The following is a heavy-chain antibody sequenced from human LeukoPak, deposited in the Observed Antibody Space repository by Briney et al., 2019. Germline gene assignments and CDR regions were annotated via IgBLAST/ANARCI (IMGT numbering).Heavy chain of an antibody. J-gene: IGHJ6*03. CDR3: ARTYYGSGSLYYYYYYMDV. Sequence: SETLSLTCTVSGGSISSYYWSWIRQPPGKGLEWIGYIYYSGSTNYKSSLKSRVTISVDTSKNQFSLKLSSVTAADAAVYYCARTYYGSGSLYYYYYYMDVWGKGTTVTVSS. D-gene: IGHD3-10*01. CDR1: GGSISSYY. CDR2: IYYSGST. V-gene: IGHV4-59*01.